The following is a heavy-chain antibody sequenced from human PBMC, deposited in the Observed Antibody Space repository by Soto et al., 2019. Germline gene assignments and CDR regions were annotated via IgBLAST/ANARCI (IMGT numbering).Heavy chain of an antibody. J-gene: IGHJ5*02. D-gene: IGHD2-2*01. Sequence: GGSLRLSCAASGFTFSSYSMNWVRQAPGKGLEWVSYISSSSSTIYYADSVKGRFTISRDNAKNSLYLQMNSLRAEDTAVYYCAREGVPAALNWFDPWGQGTLVTVSS. CDR3: AREGVPAALNWFDP. V-gene: IGHV3-48*01. CDR1: GFTFSSYS. CDR2: ISSSSSTI.